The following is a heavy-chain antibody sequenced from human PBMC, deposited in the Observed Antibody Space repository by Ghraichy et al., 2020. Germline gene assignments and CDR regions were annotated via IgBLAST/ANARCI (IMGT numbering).Heavy chain of an antibody. CDR2: IAGSGGNT. V-gene: IGHV3-23*01. J-gene: IGHJ4*02. D-gene: IGHD2-15*01. Sequence: GGSLRLSCAASGLIFSSYAMTWVRQAPGKGLEWVSAIAGSGGNTYYADFAEGRFTISRDNSRNTLYLQMNSLRAEDTAVYYCAKEDAVSAVPDYWGQGTLVIVSS. CDR1: GLIFSSYA. CDR3: AKEDAVSAVPDY.